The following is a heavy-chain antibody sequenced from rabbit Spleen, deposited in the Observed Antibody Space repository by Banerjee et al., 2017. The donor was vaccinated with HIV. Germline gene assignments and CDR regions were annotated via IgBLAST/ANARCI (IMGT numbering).Heavy chain of an antibody. D-gene: IGHD6-1*01. V-gene: IGHV1S47*01. CDR1: GFDFSSNA. CDR3: ARAGYGGFDYVDYFNL. J-gene: IGHJ4*01. Sequence: LQESGGGLVQPEGSLTLTCKASGFDFSSNAMCWVRQAPRKGPEWIACIYNGDGSTYYASWAKGRFTISKTSSTTVTLQMTSLTAADTATYFCARAGYGGFDYVDYFNLWGPGTLVTVS. CDR2: IYNGDGST.